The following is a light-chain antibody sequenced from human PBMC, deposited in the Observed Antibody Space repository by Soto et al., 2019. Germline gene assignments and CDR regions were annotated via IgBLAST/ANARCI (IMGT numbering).Light chain of an antibody. CDR2: DAS. V-gene: IGKV1-8*01. J-gene: IGKJ1*01. Sequence: AIRMTQSPSSFSASTGDRVSITCRATQDIGTYLAWYQQIPGKAPKLLIYDASTLQTGVPSRFSGSGSGTDFALNISYLQSEDFGTYYCQQFYNYPRTFGQGTKVEIK. CDR3: QQFYNYPRT. CDR1: QDIGTY.